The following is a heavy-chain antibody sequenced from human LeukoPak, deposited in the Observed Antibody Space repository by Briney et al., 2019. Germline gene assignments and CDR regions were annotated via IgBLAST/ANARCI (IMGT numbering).Heavy chain of an antibody. V-gene: IGHV3-30*18. CDR1: GFPFSSYG. CDR2: ISYDGRNI. D-gene: IGHD2-15*01. CDR3: AKAFGYCSGGSCYYYYYGMDV. J-gene: IGHJ6*04. Sequence: GGSLRLSCAASGFPFSSYGMHWVRQAPGKGLEWVTVISYDGRNIYYADSVKGRFTISRDNSKNTMYLQMNSLRAEDTAVYYCAKAFGYCSGGSCYYYYYGMDVWGKGTTVTVSS.